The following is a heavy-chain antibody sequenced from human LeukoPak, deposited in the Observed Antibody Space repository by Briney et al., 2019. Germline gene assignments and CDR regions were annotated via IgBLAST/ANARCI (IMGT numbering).Heavy chain of an antibody. CDR3: ATRFRGGPVLTFEGPIAYFDS. J-gene: IGHJ4*02. V-gene: IGHV5-51*01. Sequence: GESLKISCKGSGYSFTSYWIGWVRQMPGKGLEWMGIIYPGDSDTRYSPSFQGQVTISADKSINTAYLEWDSLKASDTAIYYCATRFRGGPVLTFEGPIAYFDSWGQGTLVTVSS. CDR2: IYPGDSDT. CDR1: GYSFTSYW. D-gene: IGHD3-16*02.